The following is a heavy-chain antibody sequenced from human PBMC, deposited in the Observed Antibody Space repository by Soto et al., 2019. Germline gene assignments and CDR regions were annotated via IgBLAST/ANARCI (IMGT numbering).Heavy chain of an antibody. CDR3: ARDLKGETTFVYYYYYIDV. D-gene: IGHD3-16*01. CDR1: GGSISSYY. CDR2: IYYSGST. Sequence: PSETLSLTCTVSGGSISSYYCSWIRQPPGKGLEWIGYIYYSGSTNYNPSLKSRVTISLDTSKNQFSLKLSSVTAADTAVYFCARDLKGETTFVYYYYYIDVWGEGTTVTVSS. V-gene: IGHV4-59*12. J-gene: IGHJ6*03.